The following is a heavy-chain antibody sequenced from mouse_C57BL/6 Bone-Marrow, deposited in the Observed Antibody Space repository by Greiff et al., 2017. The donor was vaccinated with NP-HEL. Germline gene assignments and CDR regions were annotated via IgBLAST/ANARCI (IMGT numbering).Heavy chain of an antibody. CDR1: GYTFTGYW. J-gene: IGHJ2*01. CDR3: ASEGNYYFLDY. V-gene: IGHV1-9*01. CDR2: ILPGSGST. D-gene: IGHD2-1*01. Sequence: QVQLKESGAELMKPGASVKLSCKATGYTFTGYWIEWVKQRPGHGLEWIGEILPGSGSTNYNEKFKGKATFTADTSSNTAYMQLSSLTTEDSAIYYCASEGNYYFLDYWGQGTTLTVSS.